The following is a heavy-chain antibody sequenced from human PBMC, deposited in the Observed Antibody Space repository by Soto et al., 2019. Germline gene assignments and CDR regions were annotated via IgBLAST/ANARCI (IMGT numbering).Heavy chain of an antibody. D-gene: IGHD2-21*01. CDR2: IIPIQGKA. J-gene: IGHJ6*03. CDR1: GGSFTSYS. Sequence: QVQLVQSGAELKKPGSSVKVSCEASGGSFTSYSFTWVRQAPGQGLEWMGRIIPIQGKANYALKFQDRVTITADRSTRTVYMELTSLRPEDTAVYFCAKSLLFVDHGYMDGWGKGTTVTVSS. CDR3: AKSLLFVDHGYMDG. V-gene: IGHV1-69*02.